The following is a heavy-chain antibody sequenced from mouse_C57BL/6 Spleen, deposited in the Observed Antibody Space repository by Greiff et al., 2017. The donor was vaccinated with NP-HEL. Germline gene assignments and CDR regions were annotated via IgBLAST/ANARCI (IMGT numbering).Heavy chain of an antibody. D-gene: IGHD2-4*01. J-gene: IGHJ4*01. CDR3: ARSGVYYDYGYYAMDY. Sequence: VQLQQPGAELVRPGSSVKLSCKASGYTFTSYWMHWVKQRPIQGLEWIGNIDPSDSETHYNQKFKDKATLTVDKSSSTAYMQLSSLTSEDSAVYYCARSGVYYDYGYYAMDYWGQGTSVTVSS. CDR2: IDPSDSET. CDR1: GYTFTSYW. V-gene: IGHV1-52*01.